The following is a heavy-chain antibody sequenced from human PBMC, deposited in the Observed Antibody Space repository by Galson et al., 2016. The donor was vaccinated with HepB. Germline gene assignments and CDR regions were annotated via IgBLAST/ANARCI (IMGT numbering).Heavy chain of an antibody. V-gene: IGHV1-2*06. CDR3: ARSISVHGNLYFDF. D-gene: IGHD3-9*01. J-gene: IGHJ4*02. CDR2: INPSSVDT. Sequence: SVKVSCKASGFTFTDYLIHWVRQAPGQGLEWMGRINPSSVDTKYAQNFQGRVTLTRDTSISTAYMELTSLTSDDTAAYYCARSISVHGNLYFDFWGQGTLVTVSS. CDR1: GFTFTDYL.